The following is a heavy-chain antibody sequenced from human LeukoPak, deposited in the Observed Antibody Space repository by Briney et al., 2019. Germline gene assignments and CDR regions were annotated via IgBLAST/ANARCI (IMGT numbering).Heavy chain of an antibody. CDR1: GFTFSNYA. D-gene: IGHD6-19*01. CDR2: ISGSGDST. J-gene: IGHJ4*02. CDR3: ARRSGIAVAGAFDY. V-gene: IGHV3-23*01. Sequence: PGGSLRLSCAASGFTFSNYAMRWVRPAPGKGLEWVSGISGSGDSTYYADSVKGRFTISRDNSKNTLYLQMNSLRAGDTAVYYCARRSGIAVAGAFDYWGQGTLVTVSS.